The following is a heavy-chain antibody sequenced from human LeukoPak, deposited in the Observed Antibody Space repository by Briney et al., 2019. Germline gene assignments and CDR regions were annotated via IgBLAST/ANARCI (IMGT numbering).Heavy chain of an antibody. Sequence: SETLSLTCTVSGGSISSYYWSWIRQPPGKGLEWIGYIYYSGSTNYNPSHKSRVTISVDTSKNQFSLKLSSVTAADTAVYYCARCIAVAGYYYYGMDVWGQGTTVTVSS. J-gene: IGHJ6*02. CDR1: GGSISSYY. CDR2: IYYSGST. V-gene: IGHV4-59*01. CDR3: ARCIAVAGYYYYGMDV. D-gene: IGHD6-19*01.